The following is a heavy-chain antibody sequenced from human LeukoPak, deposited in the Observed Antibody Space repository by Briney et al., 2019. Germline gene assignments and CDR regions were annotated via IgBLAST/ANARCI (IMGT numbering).Heavy chain of an antibody. J-gene: IGHJ6*02. D-gene: IGHD5-18*01. CDR1: GGSIGSYH. V-gene: IGHV4-59*08. CDR2: IYYSGGT. CDR3: ARQSHTSMDYYYGMDV. Sequence: SETLSLTCTVSGGSIGSYHWSWIRQPPGKGLEWIGNIYYSGGTNYNPSLKSRVTISVDTSKNQFSLKLSSVTAADTAVYFCARQSHTSMDYYYGMDVWGQGTTVTVSS.